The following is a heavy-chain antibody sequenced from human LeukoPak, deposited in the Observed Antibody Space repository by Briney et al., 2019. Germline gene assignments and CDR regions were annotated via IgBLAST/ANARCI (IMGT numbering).Heavy chain of an antibody. J-gene: IGHJ4*02. V-gene: IGHV3-48*02. D-gene: IGHD3-9*01. CDR1: GFTFSSYS. Sequence: GGSLRLSCAASGFTFSSYSMTWVRQAPGKGLEWVSYISSNSYTIYYADSVKGRFIISRDNAKNSLHLQMNSLGDDDTAVYYCARSEGLRYFTKWGQGTLVTVSS. CDR2: ISSNSYTI. CDR3: ARSEGLRYFTK.